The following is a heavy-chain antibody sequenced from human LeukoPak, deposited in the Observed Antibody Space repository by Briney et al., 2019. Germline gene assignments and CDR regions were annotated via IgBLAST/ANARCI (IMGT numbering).Heavy chain of an antibody. CDR3: ARPQLVGELNLFDP. CDR1: GGSISSNY. J-gene: IGHJ5*02. V-gene: IGHV4-59*01. CDR2: TNYSGST. D-gene: IGHD6-13*01. Sequence: SETLSLTRTVSGGSISSNYWSWLRQPPGQGLEGRRYTNYSGSTNYNHSLNSRVTISVDTSKNQFSLKRSSVTAAVTAVYCCARPQLVGELNLFDPWGQGTLVTVSS.